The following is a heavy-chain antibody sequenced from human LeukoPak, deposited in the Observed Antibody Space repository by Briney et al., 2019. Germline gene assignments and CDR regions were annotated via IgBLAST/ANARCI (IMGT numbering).Heavy chain of an antibody. D-gene: IGHD3-10*01. CDR3: ARDHYYGSGSYSGFDY. Sequence: SETLSLTCAVSGGSISSGGYSWSGIRQPPGKGLEWIGYIYHSGSTYYNPSLKSRVTISVDRSKNQFSLKLSSVTAADTAVYYCARDHYYGSGSYSGFDYWGQGTLVTVSS. CDR2: IYHSGST. CDR1: GGSISSGGYS. V-gene: IGHV4-30-2*01. J-gene: IGHJ4*02.